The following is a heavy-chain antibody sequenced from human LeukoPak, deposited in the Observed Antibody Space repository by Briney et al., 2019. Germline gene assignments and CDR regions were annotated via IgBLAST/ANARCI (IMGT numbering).Heavy chain of an antibody. CDR2: IKQDGSEK. CDR1: GFTFSSYW. J-gene: IGHJ4*02. CDR3: ARGRGTTVTTYYFDY. D-gene: IGHD4-17*01. Sequence: SGGSLRLSCAASGFTFSSYWMSWVRQAPGKGLEWVANIKQDGSEKYYVDSVKGRFTISRDNAKNSLYLQMNSLRAEDTAVYYCARGRGTTVTTYYFDYWGQGTLVTVSS. V-gene: IGHV3-7*01.